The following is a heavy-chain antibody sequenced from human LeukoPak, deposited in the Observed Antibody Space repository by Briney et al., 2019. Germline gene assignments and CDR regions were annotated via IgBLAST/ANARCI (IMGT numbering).Heavy chain of an antibody. Sequence: ASVKVSCKASGYTFSSYGISWVRQAPGQGLEWMGWISAYNGNTNFAQKFQGRATMTTDTSTSTAYMELRSLRSDDTAVYYCARDQGIYNYRIIDSWGQGTLVTASS. D-gene: IGHD5-18*01. CDR3: ARDQGIYNYRIIDS. V-gene: IGHV1-18*01. J-gene: IGHJ4*02. CDR2: ISAYNGNT. CDR1: GYTFSSYG.